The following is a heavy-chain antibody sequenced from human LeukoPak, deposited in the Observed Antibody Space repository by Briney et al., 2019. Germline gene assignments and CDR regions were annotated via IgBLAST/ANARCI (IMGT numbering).Heavy chain of an antibody. CDR3: ARSPASEYCSGGSCYSVFDY. CDR1: GYTFTSYD. V-gene: IGHV1-8*01. D-gene: IGHD2-15*01. Sequence: ASVKVSCKASGYTFTSYDINWVRQATGQGLEWMGWVNPNSGNTGYAQKFQGRVTMTRNTSISTAYMELSSLRSEDTAVYHCARSPASEYCSGGSCYSVFDYWGQGTLVTVSS. CDR2: VNPNSGNT. J-gene: IGHJ4*02.